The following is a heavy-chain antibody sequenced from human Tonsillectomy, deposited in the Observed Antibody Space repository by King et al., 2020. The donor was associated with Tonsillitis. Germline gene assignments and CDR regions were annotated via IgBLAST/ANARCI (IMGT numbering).Heavy chain of an antibody. J-gene: IGHJ4*02. Sequence: VQLVESGAEVKKPGSSVNVSCRASGGTFSSYAISWVRQAPGQGLEWMGGIIPIFGTANYAQKFQGRVTITADESTSTAYMELSSLRSEDTAVYYCARDYGSGSHFVYWGQGTLVTVSS. V-gene: IGHV1-69*01. CDR3: ARDYGSGSHFVY. D-gene: IGHD3-10*01. CDR2: IIPIFGTA. CDR1: GGTFSSYA.